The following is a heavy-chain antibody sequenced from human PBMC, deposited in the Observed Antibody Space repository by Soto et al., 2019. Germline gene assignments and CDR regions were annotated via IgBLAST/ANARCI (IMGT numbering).Heavy chain of an antibody. CDR3: ARDVDADFRTDFDY. J-gene: IGHJ4*02. CDR1: GGTFSNYA. D-gene: IGHD4-17*01. CDR2: IILPFGIG. V-gene: IGHV1-69*13. Sequence: SVKVSCKASGGTFSNYAINWVRQAPGQGLEWMGGIILPFGIGHYAQKFQGRVTITADESLTTAYMEVSGLRSEDTALYYCARDVDADFRTDFDYWGRGTLVTVSS.